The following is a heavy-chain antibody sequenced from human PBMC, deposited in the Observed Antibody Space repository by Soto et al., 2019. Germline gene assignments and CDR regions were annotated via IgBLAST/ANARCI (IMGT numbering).Heavy chain of an antibody. CDR1: GGSISSSSYY. Sequence: SETLSLTCTVSGGSISSSSYYWGWIRQPPGKGLEWIGSIYYSGSTYYNPSLKSRVTISVDTSKNQFSLNLSSVTAADTAVYYCARHGPTLSSHFDYWGQGTLVTVSS. CDR2: IYYSGST. V-gene: IGHV4-39*01. CDR3: ARHGPTLSSHFDY. J-gene: IGHJ4*02. D-gene: IGHD6-13*01.